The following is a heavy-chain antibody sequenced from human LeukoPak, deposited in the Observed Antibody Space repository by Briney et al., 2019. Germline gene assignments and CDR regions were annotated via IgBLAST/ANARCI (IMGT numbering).Heavy chain of an antibody. CDR1: GGSISSYY. J-gene: IGHJ4*02. D-gene: IGHD3-22*01. CDR2: IYYSGST. Sequence: SETLPLTCTVSGGSISSYYWSWIRQPPGKGLEWIGYIYYSGSTNYNPSLKSRVTISVDTPKNQFSLKLSSVTAADTAVYYCARVGYYDSSGYYGGRGDYFDYWGQGTLVTVSS. V-gene: IGHV4-59*01. CDR3: ARVGYYDSSGYYGGRGDYFDY.